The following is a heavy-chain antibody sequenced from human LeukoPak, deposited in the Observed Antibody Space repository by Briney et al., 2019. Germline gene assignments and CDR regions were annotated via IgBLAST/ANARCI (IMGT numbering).Heavy chain of an antibody. Sequence: ASVKVSCKASGYTFTSYYMHWVRQAPGLGLEWMGIINPSGGSTSYAQKFQGRVTMTRDTSTSTVYMELSSLRSEDTAVYYCARGSKKVVLRFLERQRGDWFDPWGQGTLVTVSS. V-gene: IGHV1-46*01. CDR3: ARGSKKVVLRFLERQRGDWFDP. J-gene: IGHJ5*02. CDR1: GYTFTSYY. D-gene: IGHD3-3*01. CDR2: INPSGGST.